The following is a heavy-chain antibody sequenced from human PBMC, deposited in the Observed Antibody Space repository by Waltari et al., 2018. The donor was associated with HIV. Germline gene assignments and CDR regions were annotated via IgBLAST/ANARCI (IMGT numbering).Heavy chain of an antibody. CDR1: GGSISSKSYF. Sequence: QLRESGAGLVKPSETLSLKCSVSGGSISSKSYFWDWVRQPPGKGLEWIGTFSYGGTTYYNPSLKSRVSISVDTSKSQISLNVTAVTASDTAGYYCTRRRGLMNSSHRWFDSWGQGTLVTVSS. CDR2: FSYGGTT. CDR3: TRRRGLMNSSHRWFDS. D-gene: IGHD2-8*01. V-gene: IGHV4-39*01. J-gene: IGHJ5*01.